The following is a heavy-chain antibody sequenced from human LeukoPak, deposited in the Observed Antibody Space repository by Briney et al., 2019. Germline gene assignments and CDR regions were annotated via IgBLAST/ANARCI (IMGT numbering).Heavy chain of an antibody. CDR3: ARDRYSSGQRGIGAEYFQH. J-gene: IGHJ1*01. D-gene: IGHD6-19*01. Sequence: ASVKVACKASGYTFTGYYMHWVRQAPGQGLEWMGWINPNSGGTNYAQKFQGRVTTTRDTSISTAYMELSRLRSDDTAVYYCARDRYSSGQRGIGAEYFQHWGQGTLVTVSS. V-gene: IGHV1-2*02. CDR2: INPNSGGT. CDR1: GYTFTGYY.